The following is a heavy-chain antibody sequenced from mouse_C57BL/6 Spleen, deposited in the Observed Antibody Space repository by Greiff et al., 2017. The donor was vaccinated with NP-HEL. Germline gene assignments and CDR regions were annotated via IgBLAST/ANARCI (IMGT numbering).Heavy chain of an antibody. J-gene: IGHJ2*01. CDR2: IYPRSGNT. D-gene: IGHD1-1*01. CDR3: ANYYGSSYGDY. Sequence: VQLQQSGAELARPGASVKLSCKASGYTFTSYGISWVKQRTGQGLEWIGEIYPRSGNTYYTEKFKGKATLTADKSSSTAYMELRSLTSEDSAVYFCANYYGSSYGDYWGQGTTLTVSS. V-gene: IGHV1-81*01. CDR1: GYTFTSYG.